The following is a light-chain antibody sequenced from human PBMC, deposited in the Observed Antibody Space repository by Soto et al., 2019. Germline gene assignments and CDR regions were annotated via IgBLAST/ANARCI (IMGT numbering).Light chain of an antibody. CDR1: QSVNYY. V-gene: IGKV3-11*01. CDR3: QQRNNWPPIT. J-gene: IGKJ5*01. CDR2: DAF. Sequence: EIVLTQSPATLSLSPGERATLSCRASQSVNYYLAWYQQKPGQAPRLLIYDAFNRATGIPARFSGSGSGTDFTLTISSLEHENFAFYYCQQRNNWPPITFGQGTRLEIK.